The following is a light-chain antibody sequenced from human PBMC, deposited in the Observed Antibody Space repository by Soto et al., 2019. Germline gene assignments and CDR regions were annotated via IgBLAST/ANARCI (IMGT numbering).Light chain of an antibody. CDR1: QSVSNNY. CDR3: QQYGSSPIT. Sequence: VLTQSPGTLSLSPGDTASLSCRASQSVSNNYLAWYQPNPGQAPRLLIHGASNRATGNPDRFTGSGSGTDFKPTLIRLEPEDFEVYYCQQYGSSPITFGQGTRLEIK. CDR2: GAS. J-gene: IGKJ5*01. V-gene: IGKV3-20*01.